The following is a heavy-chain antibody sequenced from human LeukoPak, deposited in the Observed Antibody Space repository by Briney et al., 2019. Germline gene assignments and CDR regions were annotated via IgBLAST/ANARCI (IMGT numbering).Heavy chain of an antibody. CDR3: ARSVTIFGVATLGY. Sequence: ASVKVSCRASGYTFTVYHMHWVRQAPGQGLEWMGIINPSDGSTTYAQKFQGRVSITRDMSTSTIYMELSSLRSDDTAVYYCARSVTIFGVATLGYWGQGTPVTVSS. J-gene: IGHJ4*02. CDR2: INPSDGST. CDR1: GYTFTVYH. V-gene: IGHV1-46*01. D-gene: IGHD3-3*01.